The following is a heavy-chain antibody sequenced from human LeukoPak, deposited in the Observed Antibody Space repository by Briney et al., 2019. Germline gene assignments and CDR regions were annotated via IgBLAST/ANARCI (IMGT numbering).Heavy chain of an antibody. Sequence: PGGSLRLSCAASGFTFSSYEMNWVRQAPGKGLEWVSSISRSATTIYYADSVKGRFTISRDNAKNSLYLQMNSLRAEDTAVYFCARVGALSSSWLLHWGQGTLVTVSS. CDR1: GFTFSSYE. D-gene: IGHD6-13*01. V-gene: IGHV3-48*03. CDR3: ARVGALSSSWLLH. J-gene: IGHJ4*02. CDR2: ISRSATTI.